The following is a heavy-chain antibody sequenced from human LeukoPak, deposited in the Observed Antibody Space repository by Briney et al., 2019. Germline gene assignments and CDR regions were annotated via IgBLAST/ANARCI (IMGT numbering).Heavy chain of an antibody. CDR3: ARGYSSRYDY. CDR1: GFTLSIYD. Sequence: GGSLRLSCAASGFTLSIYDMHWVRQGASKSLEWVSVLCAAGDPYYPGSLKGRFTISRDTDKNYLYLHMNSLSPEDTAVYYCARGYSSRYDYWGQGTLVTVSS. CDR2: LCAAGDP. V-gene: IGHV3-13*05. J-gene: IGHJ4*02. D-gene: IGHD5-18*01.